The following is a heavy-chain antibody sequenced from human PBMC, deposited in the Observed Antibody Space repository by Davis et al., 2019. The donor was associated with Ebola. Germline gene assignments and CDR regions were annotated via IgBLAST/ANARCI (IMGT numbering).Heavy chain of an antibody. CDR2: IYPSDSDT. Sequence: GESLKISCKGSEYRFANYWIGWVRQKPGKGLEWMGMIYPSDSDTRYSPSFQGQVIISADKSISTAYLQWSSLKASDSAMYYCAKQESLYGSSDYWGQGTLVTVSS. D-gene: IGHD3-22*01. V-gene: IGHV5-51*01. CDR3: AKQESLYGSSDY. J-gene: IGHJ4*02. CDR1: EYRFANYW.